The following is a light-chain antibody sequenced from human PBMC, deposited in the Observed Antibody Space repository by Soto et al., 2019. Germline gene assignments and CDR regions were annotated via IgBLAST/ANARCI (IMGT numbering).Light chain of an antibody. CDR1: QRVGSY. V-gene: IGKV3-20*01. Sequence: EIVLTQSPDTLSLSPGERATLSCRASQRVGSYLAWYQQKPGQAPRLLIYDASSRATGIPDRFSGSGSGTDFTLTISSLEPEDSAVYYCHQYGSSPRTFGQGTNLEIK. CDR3: HQYGSSPRT. CDR2: DAS. J-gene: IGKJ2*01.